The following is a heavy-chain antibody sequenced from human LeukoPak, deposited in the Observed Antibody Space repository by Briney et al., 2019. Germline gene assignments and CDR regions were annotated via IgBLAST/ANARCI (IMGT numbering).Heavy chain of an antibody. CDR2: ISAYIGNT. Sequence: EASVKVSCKASGYTFTNYGISWVRQAPGQGLEWMGWISAYIGNTVHAQKFQGRLTMTTDTSTSTAYMELRSLGSDDTAVYYCARELKTPVSIYYFDYWGQGTLVTVSS. CDR1: GYTFTNYG. V-gene: IGHV1-18*01. CDR3: ARELKTPVSIYYFDY. J-gene: IGHJ4*02. D-gene: IGHD5/OR15-5a*01.